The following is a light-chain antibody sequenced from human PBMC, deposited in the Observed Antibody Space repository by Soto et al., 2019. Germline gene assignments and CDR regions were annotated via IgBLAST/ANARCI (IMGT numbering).Light chain of an antibody. CDR1: QGISSY. Sequence: AIRMTQSPSSLSASTGDRVTITCRASQGISSYLAWYQQKPGKAPKLLIYAASTFQSGVPSRFSGSGSGTDFTLTISCLQSEDFATYYCQQYYSYPQTFGQGTKVEI. CDR2: AAS. CDR3: QQYYSYPQT. J-gene: IGKJ1*01. V-gene: IGKV1-8*01.